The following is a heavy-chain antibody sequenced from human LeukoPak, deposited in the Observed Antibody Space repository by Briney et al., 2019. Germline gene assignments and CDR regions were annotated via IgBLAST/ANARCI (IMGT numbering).Heavy chain of an antibody. CDR2: IYYSGST. J-gene: IGHJ4*02. D-gene: IGHD2-15*01. Sequence: SETLSLTYTVSGGSISSYYWSWIRQPPGKGLEWIGYIYYSGSTNYNPSLKSRVTISVDTSKNQFSLKLSSVTAADTAVYYCARLGYHFDYWGQGTLVTVSS. V-gene: IGHV4-59*08. CDR3: ARLGYHFDY. CDR1: GGSISSYY.